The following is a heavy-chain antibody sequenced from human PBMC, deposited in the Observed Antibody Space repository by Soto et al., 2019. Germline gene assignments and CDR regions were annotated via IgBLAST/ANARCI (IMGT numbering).Heavy chain of an antibody. CDR1: GFTFSDHN. CDR2: TRNKANSYTT. CDR3: ARLAPD. V-gene: IGHV3-72*01. J-gene: IGHJ4*02. Sequence: EVQLVESGGGLVQPGGSLRLSCAASGFTFSDHNMDWVRQAPGKGLEWVGRTRNKANSYTTEYAASVKGRFTISRDDSKKSLDLQMNSLKTEDRAMYYCARLAPDWGQGTLVTVSS.